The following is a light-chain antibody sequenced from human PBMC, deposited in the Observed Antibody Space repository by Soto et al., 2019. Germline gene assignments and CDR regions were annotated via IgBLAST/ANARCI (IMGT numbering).Light chain of an antibody. CDR3: QQTNRYPIT. V-gene: IGKV1-9*01. Sequence: IQLTQSPSSLSASVGDRVTITCRASQDIAIYLAWYQQKPGEAPKLLIYAASTLYGGVPSRFSGSGSGTDFTLTINSLQPEDFATYFCQQTNRYPITFGQGTRLEIK. J-gene: IGKJ5*01. CDR1: QDIAIY. CDR2: AAS.